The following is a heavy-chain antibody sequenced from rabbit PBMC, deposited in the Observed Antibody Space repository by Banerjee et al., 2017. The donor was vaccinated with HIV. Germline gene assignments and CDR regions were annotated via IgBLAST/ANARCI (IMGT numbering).Heavy chain of an antibody. CDR1: GFSFSSGYD. CDR2: IYAGSSGTT. V-gene: IGHV1S40*01. Sequence: QSLEESGGDLVKPGASLTLTCTASGFSFSSGYDMCWVRQAPGKGLEWIACIYAGSSGTTYYATWAKGRFTISKTSSTTVTLQMTSLTAADTATYFCARDASGDPDFNLWGPGTLVTVS. J-gene: IGHJ4*01. CDR3: ARDASGDPDFNL. D-gene: IGHD1-1*01.